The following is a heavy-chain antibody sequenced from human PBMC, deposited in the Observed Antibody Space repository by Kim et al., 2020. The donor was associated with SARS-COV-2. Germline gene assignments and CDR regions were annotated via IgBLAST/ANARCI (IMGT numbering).Heavy chain of an antibody. CDR1: GFTFSSYS. V-gene: IGHV3-48*04. CDR2: ISSSSSTI. D-gene: IGHD6-19*01. Sequence: GGSLRLSCAASGFTFSSYSMNWVRQAPGKGLEWVSYISSSSSTIYYADSVKGRFTISRDNAKNSLYLQMNSLRAEDTAVYYCARDIGIAGGPVAGSFDPFDYWGQGTLVTVSS. CDR3: ARDIGIAGGPVAGSFDPFDY. J-gene: IGHJ4*02.